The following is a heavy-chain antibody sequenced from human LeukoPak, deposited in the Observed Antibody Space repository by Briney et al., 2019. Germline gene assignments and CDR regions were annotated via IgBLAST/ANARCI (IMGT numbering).Heavy chain of an antibody. Sequence: PSGTLSLTCAVSGGSISSSNWWSWVRQPPGKGLEWIGEIYHSGSTNYNPSLKSRVTISVDTSKNQFSLKLSSVTAADTAVYYCARQKAGWYYYDSSGLLFDYWGQGTLVTVSS. D-gene: IGHD3-22*01. V-gene: IGHV4-4*02. CDR1: GGSISSSNW. CDR3: ARQKAGWYYYDSSGLLFDY. J-gene: IGHJ4*02. CDR2: IYHSGST.